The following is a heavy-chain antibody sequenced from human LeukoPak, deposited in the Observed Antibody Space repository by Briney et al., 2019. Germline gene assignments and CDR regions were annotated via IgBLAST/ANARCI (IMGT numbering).Heavy chain of an antibody. CDR3: ARAGNVLVVTQKKKKPFDL. V-gene: IGHV4-34*08. J-gene: IGHJ4*02. CDR1: GGTFGGYY. Sequence: SETLSLTCAVYGGTFGGYYWTWVRQPPGERPEWIGEINHFGNTNYNSSLKSRATISVDTSKHQFSLKLHSVTAADTAVYYCARAGNVLVVTQKKKKPFDLWGQGTLVSVSS. D-gene: IGHD3-22*01. CDR2: INHFGNT.